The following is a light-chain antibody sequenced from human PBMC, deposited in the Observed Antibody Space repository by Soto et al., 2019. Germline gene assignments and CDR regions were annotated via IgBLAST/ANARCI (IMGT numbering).Light chain of an antibody. CDR2: DAY. V-gene: IGKV3-11*01. CDR3: QQRHMWPIK. CDR1: QGIGDT. Sequence: EVVMMQSPATLSVSPGEGATLSCRASQGIGDTLAWYQQKPGQAPRLLIYDAYNRATGIPPRFSGSGSGTDFTLTISSLEPEDSAVYYCQQRHMWPIKFGQGTRLEIK. J-gene: IGKJ5*01.